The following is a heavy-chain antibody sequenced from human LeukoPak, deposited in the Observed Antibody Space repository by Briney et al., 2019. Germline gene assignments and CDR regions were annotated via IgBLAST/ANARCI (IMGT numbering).Heavy chain of an antibody. J-gene: IGHJ4*02. CDR2: IKQDGSGK. Sequence: GGSLRLSCAASGFMFNSYWMMWVRQAPGKGLEWVANIKQDGSGKYYVDSVKGRFTISRDNAKNSLYLQMSSLRVEDTAVYYCGTRAYWGQGTLVTVSS. CDR3: GTRAY. V-gene: IGHV3-7*01. CDR1: GFMFNSYW.